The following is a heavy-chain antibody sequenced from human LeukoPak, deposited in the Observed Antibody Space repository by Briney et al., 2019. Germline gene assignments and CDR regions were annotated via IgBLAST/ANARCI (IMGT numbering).Heavy chain of an antibody. D-gene: IGHD3-16*02. CDR2: ISYDGSNK. V-gene: IGHV3-30*14. CDR3: ARGMITFGGVIGSFDY. CDR1: GFTFSSYA. Sequence: GGSLRLSCAASGFTFSSYAMHWVRQAPGKGLEWVAVISYDGSNKYYADSVKGRFTISRDNSKNTLYLQMNSLRAEDTAVYYCARGMITFGGVIGSFDYWGQGTLVTVSS. J-gene: IGHJ4*02.